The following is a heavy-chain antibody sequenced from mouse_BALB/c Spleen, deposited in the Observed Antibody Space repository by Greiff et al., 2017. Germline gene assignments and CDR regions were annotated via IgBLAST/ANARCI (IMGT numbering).Heavy chain of an antibody. V-gene: IGHV5-6-5*01. J-gene: IGHJ4*01. CDR2: ISSGGST. Sequence: DVMLVESGGGLVKPGGSLKLSCAASGFTFSSYAMSWVRQTPEKRLEWVASISSGGSTYYPDSVKGRFTISRDNARNILYLQMSSLRSEDTAMYYCARGRYYGSSYAMDYWGQGTSVTVSS. CDR3: ARGRYYGSSYAMDY. D-gene: IGHD1-1*01. CDR1: GFTFSSYA.